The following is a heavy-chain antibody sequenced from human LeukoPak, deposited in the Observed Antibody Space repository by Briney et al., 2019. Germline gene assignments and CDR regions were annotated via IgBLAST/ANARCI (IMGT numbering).Heavy chain of an antibody. CDR1: RYTFTSYY. Sequence: ASVKVSCKASRYTFTSYYMHGVRQAPGQGLEWMGIINPSGGSTSYAQKFQGRVTMTRDMSTSTVYMELSSLRAEDTAVYYCARGIPGRNPTDYWGQGTLVTVSS. CDR3: ARGIPGRNPTDY. J-gene: IGHJ4*02. V-gene: IGHV1-46*01. CDR2: INPSGGST. D-gene: IGHD4-23*01.